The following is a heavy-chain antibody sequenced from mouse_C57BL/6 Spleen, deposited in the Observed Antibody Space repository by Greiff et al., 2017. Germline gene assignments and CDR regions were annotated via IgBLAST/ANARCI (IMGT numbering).Heavy chain of an antibody. V-gene: IGHV14-3*01. CDR1: GFNIKNTY. J-gene: IGHJ1*03. Sequence: VHVKQSVAELVRPGASVKLSCTASGFNIKNTYMHWVKQRPEQGLEWIGRIDPANGNTKYAPKFQGKATITADTSSNTAYLQLSSLTSEDTAIYYCARDYGSSSSRYFDVWGTGTTVTVSS. CDR2: IDPANGNT. CDR3: ARDYGSSSSRYFDV. D-gene: IGHD1-1*01.